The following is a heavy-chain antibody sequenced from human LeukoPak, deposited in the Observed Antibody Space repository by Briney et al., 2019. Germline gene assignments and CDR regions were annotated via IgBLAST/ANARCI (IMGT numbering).Heavy chain of an antibody. J-gene: IGHJ3*02. CDR1: GGTFSSYA. V-gene: IGHV1-69*05. CDR2: IIPIFGTA. Sequence: GASVKVSCKASGGTFSSYAISWVRQAPGQGREWMGGIIPIFGTADYAQKFQGRGTITTDESTSTAYMELSSLRSEDTAVYYCASQRGPVIYSGSPGAFDIWGQGTMVTVSS. D-gene: IGHD1-26*01. CDR3: ASQRGPVIYSGSPGAFDI.